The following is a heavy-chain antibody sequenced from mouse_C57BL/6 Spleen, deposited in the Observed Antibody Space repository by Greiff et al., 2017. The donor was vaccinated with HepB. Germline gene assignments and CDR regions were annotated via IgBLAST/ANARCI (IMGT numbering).Heavy chain of an antibody. CDR2: IYPGSGNT. Sequence: VQLVESGAELVRPGASVKLSCKASGYTFTDYYINWVKQRPGQGLEWIARIYPGSGNTYYNEKFKGKATLTAEKSSSTAYMQLSSLTSEDSAVYFCARRDYGSFFDYWGQGTTLTVSS. CDR3: ARRDYGSFFDY. V-gene: IGHV1-76*01. D-gene: IGHD1-1*01. CDR1: GYTFTDYY. J-gene: IGHJ2*01.